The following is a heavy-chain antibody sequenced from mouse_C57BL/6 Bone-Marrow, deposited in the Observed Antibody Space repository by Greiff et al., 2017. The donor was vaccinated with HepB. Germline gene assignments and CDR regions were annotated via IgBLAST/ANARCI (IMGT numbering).Heavy chain of an antibody. CDR1: GYTFTSYW. Sequence: QVHVKQPGAELVKPGASVKLSCKASGYTFTSYWMHWVKQRPGRGLEWIGRIDPNSGGTKYNEKFKSKATLTVDKPSSTAYMQLSSLTSEDSAVYYCARRGITTVYYFDYWGQGTTLTVSS. CDR3: ARRGITTVYYFDY. CDR2: IDPNSGGT. V-gene: IGHV1-72*01. J-gene: IGHJ2*01. D-gene: IGHD1-1*01.